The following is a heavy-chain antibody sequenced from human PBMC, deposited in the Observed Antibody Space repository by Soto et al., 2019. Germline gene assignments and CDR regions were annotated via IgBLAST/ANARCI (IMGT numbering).Heavy chain of an antibody. J-gene: IGHJ5*02. CDR3: ARGPPWSSGWFWAVWFDP. D-gene: IGHD6-19*01. Sequence: SETLSLTCTVSGGSVSSGSYYWSWIRQPPGRGLEWIGYIYYSGSTNYNPSLKSRVTISVDTSKNQFPLKLSSVTAADTAVYYCARGPPWSSGWFWAVWFDPWGQGTLVTVSS. CDR1: GGSVSSGSYY. V-gene: IGHV4-61*01. CDR2: IYYSGST.